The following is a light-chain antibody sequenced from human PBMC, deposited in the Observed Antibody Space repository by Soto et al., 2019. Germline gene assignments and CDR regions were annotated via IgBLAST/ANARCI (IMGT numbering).Light chain of an antibody. J-gene: IGLJ2*01. V-gene: IGLV3-25*03. CDR2: KDS. CDR1: ALPKQY. Sequence: SYELTQPPSVSVTPGQTARITCSGDALPKQYAYWYQQKPGQAPVLVIYKDSERPSGIPERFSGSSSGTTVTLTISGVQAEDEADYYCLSADSSGTHVVFGGGTKLTVL. CDR3: LSADSSGTHVV.